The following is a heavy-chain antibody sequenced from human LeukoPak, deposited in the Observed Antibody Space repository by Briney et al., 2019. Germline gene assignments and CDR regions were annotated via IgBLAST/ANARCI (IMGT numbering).Heavy chain of an antibody. D-gene: IGHD3-22*01. V-gene: IGHV3-7*01. CDR1: GFTFSSYW. CDR2: IKQDGSEK. CDR3: ARGGGHYYDSIGDY. Sequence: GSLRLSCAASGFTFSSYWMSWVRQAPGKGLEWVANIKQDGSEKYYVDSVKGRFTISRDNAKNSLYLQMNSLRAEDTAVYYCARGGGHYYDSIGDYWGQGTLVTVSS. J-gene: IGHJ4*02.